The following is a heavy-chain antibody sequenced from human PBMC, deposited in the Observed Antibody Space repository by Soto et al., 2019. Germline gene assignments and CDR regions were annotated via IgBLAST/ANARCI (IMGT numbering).Heavy chain of an antibody. CDR1: GFTFSSYA. J-gene: IGHJ5*02. D-gene: IGHD3-22*01. CDR3: AKVYPIVVVTNWFDP. Sequence: GGSLRLSCAASGFTFSSYAMSWVRQAPGKGLEWVSAISGSGGSTYYADSVKGRFTISRDNSKNTLYLQMNSLRAEDTAVKYCAKVYPIVVVTNWFDPWGQGTLVTVSS. V-gene: IGHV3-23*01. CDR2: ISGSGGST.